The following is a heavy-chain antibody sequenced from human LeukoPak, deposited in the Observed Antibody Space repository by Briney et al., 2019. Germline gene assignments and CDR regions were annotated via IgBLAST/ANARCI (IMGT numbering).Heavy chain of an antibody. CDR3: ARAPHYSNYGPYYYGMDV. Sequence: GGSLRLSCAASGFIFSNYGMNWVRQAPGKGLEWVSYISSSSSYTNYADSVKGRFTISRDNAKNSLYLQMNSLRAEDTAVYYCARAPHYSNYGPYYYGMDVXGXXTTXTVSS. CDR1: GFIFSNYG. V-gene: IGHV3-21*05. J-gene: IGHJ6*02. D-gene: IGHD4-11*01. CDR2: ISSSSSYT.